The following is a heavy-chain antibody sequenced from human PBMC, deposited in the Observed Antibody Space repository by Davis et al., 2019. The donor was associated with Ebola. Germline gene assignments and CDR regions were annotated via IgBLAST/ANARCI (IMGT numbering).Heavy chain of an antibody. J-gene: IGHJ5*01. CDR1: GFTFSSYA. Sequence: GGSLRLSCAASGFTFSSYAMSWVRQAPGKGLEWVSAISGSAGSTYCADSVKGRFTVSRDNSKNTLYLQMNSLRGEDTAVYYCAKKTGYCSGGTCYGQDAVENFFDSWGQGTQVTVSS. CDR2: ISGSAGST. CDR3: AKKTGYCSGGTCYGQDAVENFFDS. D-gene: IGHD2-15*01. V-gene: IGHV3-23*01.